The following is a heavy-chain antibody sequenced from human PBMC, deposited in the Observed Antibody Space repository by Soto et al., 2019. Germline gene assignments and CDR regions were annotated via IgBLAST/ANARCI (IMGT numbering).Heavy chain of an antibody. J-gene: IGHJ4*02. CDR2: INAGNGNT. Sequence: ASVKVSCKASGYTFTSYAMHWVRQAPGQRLEWMGWINAGNGNTKYSQKFQGRVTITRDTSASTAYMELSSLRSEDTAVYYCARLGGSGNTVDYWGQGTLVTVSS. V-gene: IGHV1-3*01. CDR1: GYTFTSYA. D-gene: IGHD3-10*01. CDR3: ARLGGSGNTVDY.